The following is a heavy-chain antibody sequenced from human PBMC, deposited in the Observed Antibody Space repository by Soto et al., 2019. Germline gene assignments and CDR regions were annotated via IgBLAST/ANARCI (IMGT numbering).Heavy chain of an antibody. CDR3: ARRSSSSKHYYYYYMDV. V-gene: IGHV4-61*08. J-gene: IGHJ6*03. D-gene: IGHD6-6*01. Sequence: SETLSLTCTVSGGSISSGDYCWSWIRQPPGKGLEWIGYIYYSGSTNYNPSLKSRVTISVDTSKNQFSLKLSSVTAADTAVYYCARRSSSSKHYYYYYMDVWGKGTTVTVSS. CDR1: GGSISSGDYC. CDR2: IYYSGST.